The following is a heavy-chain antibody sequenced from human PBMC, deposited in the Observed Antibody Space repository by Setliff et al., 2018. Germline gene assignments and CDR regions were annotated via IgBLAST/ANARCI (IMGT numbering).Heavy chain of an antibody. CDR3: ARDVGYTYGPDF. CDR1: GFTLSDYS. Sequence: GGSLRLSCATSGFTLSDYSMDWVRQAPGKGLEWVGRTRNKVSGYITEYAASVKGRFTISRDDSKNSVFLQMNSLKTEDTAVYYCARDVGYTYGPDFGGQGTLVTVSS. V-gene: IGHV3-72*01. D-gene: IGHD5-18*01. J-gene: IGHJ4*02. CDR2: TRNKVSGYIT.